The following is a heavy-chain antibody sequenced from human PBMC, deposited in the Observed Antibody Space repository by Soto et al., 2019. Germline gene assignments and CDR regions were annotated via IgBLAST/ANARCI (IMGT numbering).Heavy chain of an antibody. CDR3: ARHQSGYEYGMTPFDY. Sequence: QMQLQESGPGLVKPPETQSLTCTVSGGSMGSHYWSWIRQPPGKGLEWVGHIYSTGSTKYNPSLESRVTSSIDTSKNHFSLKLSSMTAADTARYYCARHQSGYEYGMTPFDYWGQGILVTVSS. J-gene: IGHJ4*02. CDR1: GGSMGSHY. V-gene: IGHV4-59*08. D-gene: IGHD5-12*01. CDR2: IYSTGST.